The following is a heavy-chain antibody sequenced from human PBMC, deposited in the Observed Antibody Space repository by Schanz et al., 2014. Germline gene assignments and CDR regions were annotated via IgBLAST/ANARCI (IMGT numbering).Heavy chain of an antibody. CDR1: GFTFSKYG. CDR2: INSRSNFI. J-gene: IGHJ6*02. Sequence: VHLVESGGGVVQPGRSLRLSCAASGFTFSKYGVHWVRQAPGKGLEWVSSINSRSNFIYYADSVKGRFTISRDNAKNSRYLQMNSLRAEDTAVYYCARDSRQCSGPCSGGSCHPCDMDVWGQGTTVIVSS. V-gene: IGHV3-21*01. CDR3: ARDSRQCSGPCSGGSCHPCDMDV. D-gene: IGHD2-15*01.